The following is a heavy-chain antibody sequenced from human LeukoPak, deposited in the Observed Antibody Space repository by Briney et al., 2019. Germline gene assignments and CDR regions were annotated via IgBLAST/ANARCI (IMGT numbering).Heavy chain of an antibody. CDR3: ASSKYSYGYGLDY. CDR2: IYYSGSS. J-gene: IGHJ4*02. V-gene: IGHV4-30-4*08. Sequence: SETLSLTCTVSGGSISSGDYYWNWIRQPPGKGLEWIGYIYYSGSSYYNPSLKSRVFISVDTSKNQFSLKLSSVTAADTAVYYCASSKYSYGYGLDYWGQGTLVTVSS. CDR1: GGSISSGDYY. D-gene: IGHD5-18*01.